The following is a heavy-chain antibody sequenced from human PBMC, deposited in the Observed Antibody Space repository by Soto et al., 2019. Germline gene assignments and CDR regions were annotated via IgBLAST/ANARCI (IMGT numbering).Heavy chain of an antibody. V-gene: IGHV4-34*01. Sequence: SETLSLTCAVYGGSFSGYYWSWIRQPPGKGLEWIGEINHSGSTNYNPSLKSRVTISVDTSKNQFSLKLSSVTAADTAVYYCARGGYCSSTSCYYYYGMDVWGQGTTVTVS. CDR1: GGSFSGYY. CDR3: ARGGYCSSTSCYYYYGMDV. D-gene: IGHD2-2*01. J-gene: IGHJ6*02. CDR2: INHSGST.